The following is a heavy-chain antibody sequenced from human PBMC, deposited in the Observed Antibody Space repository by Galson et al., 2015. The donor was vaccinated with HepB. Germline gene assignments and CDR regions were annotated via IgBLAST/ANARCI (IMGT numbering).Heavy chain of an antibody. Sequence: SLRLSCAASGFTFSSYSMNWVRQAPGKGLEWVSYISSSSSTIYYADSVKGRFTISRDNAKNSLYLQMNSLRAEDTAVYYCAREDGYYYGSGSSFWGQGTLVTVSS. CDR2: ISSSSSTI. V-gene: IGHV3-48*01. J-gene: IGHJ4*02. D-gene: IGHD3-10*01. CDR1: GFTFSSYS. CDR3: AREDGYYYGSGSSF.